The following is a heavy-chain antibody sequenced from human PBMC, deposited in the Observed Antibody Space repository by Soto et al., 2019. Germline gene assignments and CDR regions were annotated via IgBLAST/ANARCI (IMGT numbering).Heavy chain of an antibody. CDR3: AKEFGYSSSLYYYYYGMDV. V-gene: IGHV3-30*18. Sequence: GSLRLSCAASGFTFSSYGMHWVRQAPGKGLEWVAVISYDGSNKYYADSVKGRFTISRDNSKNTLYLQMNSLRAEDTAVYYCAKEFGYSSSLYYYYYGMDVWGQGTTVTVSS. CDR1: GFTFSSYG. CDR2: ISYDGSNK. J-gene: IGHJ6*02. D-gene: IGHD6-13*01.